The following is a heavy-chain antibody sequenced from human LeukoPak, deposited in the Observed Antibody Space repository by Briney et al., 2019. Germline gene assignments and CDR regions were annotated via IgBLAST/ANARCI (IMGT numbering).Heavy chain of an antibody. Sequence: GGSLRLSCAASGFTFSSYSMNWVRQAPGKGLEWVATIKEDGSETYYVDSVKGRFTISRDNARSSLSLQMSSLRVEDTAVYYCARPTDYGASMDVWGPGTTVTVSS. CDR2: IKEDGSET. D-gene: IGHD4-17*01. CDR1: GFTFSSYS. V-gene: IGHV3-7*01. CDR3: ARPTDYGASMDV. J-gene: IGHJ6*02.